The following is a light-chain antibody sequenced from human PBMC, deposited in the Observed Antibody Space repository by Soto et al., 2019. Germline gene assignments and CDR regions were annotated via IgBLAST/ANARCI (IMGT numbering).Light chain of an antibody. V-gene: IGLV4-60*02. CDR2: LEGSGSY. Sequence: QSVLTQSSSASASLGSSVKLTCTLSSGHSSYIIAWHQQQPGKAPRYLMKLEGSGSYNKGSGVPDRFSGYSSGADRYLTIANRPFEDEADYYCETWDSNTRVFGGGTKLTVL. CDR3: ETWDSNTRV. CDR1: SGHSSYI. J-gene: IGLJ3*02.